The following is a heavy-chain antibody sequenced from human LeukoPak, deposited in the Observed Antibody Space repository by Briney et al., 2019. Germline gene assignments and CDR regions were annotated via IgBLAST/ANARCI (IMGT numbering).Heavy chain of an antibody. CDR3: AKANGSRRWPFDY. CDR2: IYYSGST. Sequence: SETLSLTCTVSGGSISSGGYYWSWIRQHPGKGLEWIGYIYYSGSTYYNPSLKSRVTMSVDTSKNQFSLKLSSVTAADTAVYYCAKANGSRRWPFDYWGQGALVTVSS. CDR1: GGSISSGGYY. J-gene: IGHJ4*02. V-gene: IGHV4-31*03. D-gene: IGHD3-10*01.